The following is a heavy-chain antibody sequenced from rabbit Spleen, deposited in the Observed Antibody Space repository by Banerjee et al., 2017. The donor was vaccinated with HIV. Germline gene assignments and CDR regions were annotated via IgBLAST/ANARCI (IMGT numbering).Heavy chain of an antibody. D-gene: IGHD6-1*01. CDR3: ARRIYPDDVYAAGGMDL. CDR1: GFSFSNKAV. CDR2: INAVTGKP. Sequence: QEQLVESGGGLVKPEGSLKLSCTASGFSFSNKAVMCWVRQAPGKGLEWIACINAVTGKPVYASWAKGRSTFSKTSSTAVTLQMTSLTAADTATYFCARRIYPDDVYAAGGMDLWGQGTLVTVS. V-gene: IGHV1S45*01. J-gene: IGHJ6*01.